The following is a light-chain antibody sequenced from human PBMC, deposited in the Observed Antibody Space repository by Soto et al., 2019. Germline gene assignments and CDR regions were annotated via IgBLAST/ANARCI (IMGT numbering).Light chain of an antibody. Sequence: EMVLTQSPGTPSLSPGERATLSCRASQSVSSSYLAWYQQKPGQPPRLLIYGASSRATGIPDRFSGSGSGTDFAITIGRREAEDFAVYYCQQYGSSPWTFGQGTKVEIK. V-gene: IGKV3-20*01. CDR2: GAS. CDR1: QSVSSSY. J-gene: IGKJ1*01. CDR3: QQYGSSPWT.